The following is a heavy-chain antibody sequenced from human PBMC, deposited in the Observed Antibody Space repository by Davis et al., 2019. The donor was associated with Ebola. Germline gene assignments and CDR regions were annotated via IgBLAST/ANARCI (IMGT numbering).Heavy chain of an antibody. J-gene: IGHJ6*03. Sequence: PSETLSLTCAVYGGSFSGYYCNWIRQPPGKGLEWIGEINHSGSTNYNPSLKSRVTISVDTSKNQFSLKLSSVTAADTAVYYCARHSSSWYQYYYYYYMDVWGKGTTVTVSS. CDR1: GGSFSGYY. CDR2: INHSGST. D-gene: IGHD6-13*01. V-gene: IGHV4-34*01. CDR3: ARHSSSWYQYYYYYYMDV.